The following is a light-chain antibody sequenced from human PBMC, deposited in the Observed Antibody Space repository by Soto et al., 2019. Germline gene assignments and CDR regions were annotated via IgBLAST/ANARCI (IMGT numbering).Light chain of an antibody. V-gene: IGKV3-15*01. CDR1: QSISSN. CDR3: QQYGSSPGYT. Sequence: EIVMTQSPATLSVSPGERATLSCRASQSISSNLAWYQQKPGQAPRLLIYGASTRATGVPARFSVSGAGTEFTLTISSLQSEDFAVYYCQQYGSSPGYTFGQGTKLEIK. J-gene: IGKJ2*01. CDR2: GAS.